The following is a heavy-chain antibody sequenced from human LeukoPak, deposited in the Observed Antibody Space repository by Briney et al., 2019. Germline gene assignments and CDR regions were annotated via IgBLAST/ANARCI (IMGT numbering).Heavy chain of an antibody. D-gene: IGHD7-27*01. CDR1: VFTFSSSW. V-gene: IGHV3-74*01. Sequence: PGGSLRLSCAASVFTFSSSWMYWVRQVPGQGLVWVSRMNSDGTITTYAGSVKGRFTISRDNAKNTLYLQMNSMRAEDLGVYYCVRAMMGINDYWGQGTLVTVSS. CDR2: MNSDGTIT. CDR3: VRAMMGINDY. J-gene: IGHJ4*02.